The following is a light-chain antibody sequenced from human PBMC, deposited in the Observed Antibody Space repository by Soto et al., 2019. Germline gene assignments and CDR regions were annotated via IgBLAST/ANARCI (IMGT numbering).Light chain of an antibody. CDR1: SGHSSYA. V-gene: IGLV4-69*01. Sequence: QPVLTQSPSASASLGASVKLTCTLTSGHSSYAIAWHQQQPEKGPRYLMKVSSDGSHDKGDGIPDRFSGSSSGAERYLTISSLQSEDEADYYCQTWGTGVHGVFGGGTKLTVL. CDR3: QTWGTGVHGV. CDR2: VSSDGSH. J-gene: IGLJ2*01.